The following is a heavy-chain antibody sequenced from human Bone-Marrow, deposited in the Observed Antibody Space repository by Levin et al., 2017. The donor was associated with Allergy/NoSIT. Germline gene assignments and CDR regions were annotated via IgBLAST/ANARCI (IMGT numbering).Heavy chain of an antibody. Sequence: PGGSLRLSCAASGFTFSSYAMHWVRQAPGKGLEWVAVISYDGSNKYYADSVKGRFTISRDNSKNTLYLQMNSLRAEDTAVYYCARDSEWELLVQWGQGTLVTVSS. D-gene: IGHD1-26*01. CDR2: ISYDGSNK. CDR1: GFTFSSYA. CDR3: ARDSEWELLVQ. J-gene: IGHJ4*02. V-gene: IGHV3-30*04.